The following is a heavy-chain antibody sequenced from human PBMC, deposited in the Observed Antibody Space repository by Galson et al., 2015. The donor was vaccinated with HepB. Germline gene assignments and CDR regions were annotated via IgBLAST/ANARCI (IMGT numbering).Heavy chain of an antibody. J-gene: IGHJ4*02. CDR2: TRDKLNSYTP. D-gene: IGHD1-26*01. CDR3: ARDRSGSYDY. Sequence: SLRLSCAASGFTFSDFHLDWVRQAPGKGLEWVGRTRDKLNSYTPEYAASVKGRFTISRDDSRKSVYLQMNSLKTEDTAVYYCARDRSGSYDYWGQGTLVTVSS. CDR1: GFTFSDFH. V-gene: IGHV3-72*01.